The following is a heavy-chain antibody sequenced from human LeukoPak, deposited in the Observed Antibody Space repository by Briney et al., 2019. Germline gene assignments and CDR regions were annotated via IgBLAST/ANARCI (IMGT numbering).Heavy chain of an antibody. V-gene: IGHV3-30*04. CDR2: ISYDGSNK. CDR3: ARGTVLLLTN. CDR1: GFTFSSYA. Sequence: PGRSLRLSCAASGFTFSSYAMHWVRQAPGKGLEWVAVISYDGSNKYYADSVKGRFTISRDNSKNTLYLQMNSLRAEDTAVYYCARGTVLLLTNWGQGTLVTVSS. J-gene: IGHJ4*02. D-gene: IGHD3-10*01.